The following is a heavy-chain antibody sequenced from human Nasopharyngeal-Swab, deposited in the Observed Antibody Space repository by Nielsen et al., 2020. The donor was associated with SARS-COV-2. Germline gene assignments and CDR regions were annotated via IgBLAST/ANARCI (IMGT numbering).Heavy chain of an antibody. Sequence: GESLKISCVGTGFTFSSFWMNWVSQSPGKGLEWVANINGDGSARYYVDSVRGRFTVSRDNPKNSLYLQMNNLRVEDTALYYCAGESGPNGFDIWGQGAMITVSS. CDR3: AGESGPNGFDI. CDR2: INGDGSAR. V-gene: IGHV3-7*01. D-gene: IGHD2-15*01. CDR1: GFTFSSFW. J-gene: IGHJ3*02.